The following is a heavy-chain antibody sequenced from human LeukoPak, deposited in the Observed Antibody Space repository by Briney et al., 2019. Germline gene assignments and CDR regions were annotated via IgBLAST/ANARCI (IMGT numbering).Heavy chain of an antibody. CDR1: GGSINSSDHY. Sequence: SETLSLTCTVSGGSINSSDHYWAWIRQPPGKGLEWIGYIYYSGSTNYNPSLKSLVTISVDTSKNQFSLKLSSVTAADTAVYYCAREDTAMVKLWGQGTLVTVSS. CDR2: IYYSGST. D-gene: IGHD5-18*01. J-gene: IGHJ4*02. CDR3: AREDTAMVKL. V-gene: IGHV4-61*08.